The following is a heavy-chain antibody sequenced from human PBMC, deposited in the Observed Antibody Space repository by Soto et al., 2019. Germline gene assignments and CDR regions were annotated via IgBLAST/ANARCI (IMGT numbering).Heavy chain of an antibody. V-gene: IGHV3-21*05. CDR2: ISGTSNKI. CDR1: GFTLSVYS. J-gene: IGHJ6*02. CDR3: ARGLDLQYGMDF. D-gene: IGHD3-3*01. Sequence: PGGSLRLSFAAPGFTLSVYSMNWGRQAPRKGLVWVSYISGTSNKIYYADSVNGRFTISRDNAKNPVSLQMNSLRDEDTAVYYCARGLDLQYGMDFWRQGTTVTDSS.